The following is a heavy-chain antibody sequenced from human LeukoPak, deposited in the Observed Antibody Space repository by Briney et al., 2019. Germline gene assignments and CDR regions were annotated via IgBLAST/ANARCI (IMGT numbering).Heavy chain of an antibody. Sequence: SETLSLTCTVSGGSISSSSYYWGWIRQPPGKGLEWIGSIYYSGSTYYNPSLKSRVTISVDTSKNQFSLKLSSVTAADTAVYYCARAVREIKLGWLDPWGQGTVVTVSS. V-gene: IGHV4-39*01. CDR2: IYYSGST. J-gene: IGHJ5*02. D-gene: IGHD3-10*01. CDR3: ARAVREIKLGWLDP. CDR1: GGSISSSSYY.